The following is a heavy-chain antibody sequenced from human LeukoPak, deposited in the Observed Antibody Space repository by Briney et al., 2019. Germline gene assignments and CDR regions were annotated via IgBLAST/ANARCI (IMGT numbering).Heavy chain of an antibody. V-gene: IGHV3-30-3*01. CDR1: GFTFSTYA. Sequence: GGSLRLSCAASGFTFSTYAMNWVRQAPGKGLEWVAVISYDGSSKYYADSVKGRFTISRDNSKNTLYLQMNSLRAEDTAVYYCARDPSRRYDSSGLLGYWGQGALVTVSS. CDR2: ISYDGSSK. J-gene: IGHJ4*02. CDR3: ARDPSRRYDSSGLLGY. D-gene: IGHD3-22*01.